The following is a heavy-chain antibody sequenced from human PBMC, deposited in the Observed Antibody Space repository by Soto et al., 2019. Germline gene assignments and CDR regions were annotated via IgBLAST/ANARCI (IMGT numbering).Heavy chain of an antibody. V-gene: IGHV3-9*01. CDR3: ALDYGDSGAFDI. CDR2: ISWNSGSI. Sequence: EVQLVESGGGLVQPGRSLRLSCAASGFTFDDYAMHWVRQAPGKGLEWVSGISWNSGSIGYADSVKGRFTISRDNAKNSLYLQMNSLRAEDTALYYCALDYGDSGAFDIWGQGTMVTVSS. J-gene: IGHJ3*02. CDR1: GFTFDDYA. D-gene: IGHD4-17*01.